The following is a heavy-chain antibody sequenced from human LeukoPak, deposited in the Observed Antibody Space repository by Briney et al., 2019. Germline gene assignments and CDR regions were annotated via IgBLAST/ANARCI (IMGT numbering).Heavy chain of an antibody. D-gene: IGHD1-1*01. CDR1: GYTFTSYD. J-gene: IGHJ4*02. Sequence: SVKVSCKASGYTFTSYDINWVRQAPGQGLEWMGRIIPILGIANYAQKFQGRVTITADKSTSTAYMELSSLRSEDTAVYYCARDPNWSFDYWGQGTLVTVSS. CDR2: IIPILGIA. V-gene: IGHV1-69*04. CDR3: ARDPNWSFDY.